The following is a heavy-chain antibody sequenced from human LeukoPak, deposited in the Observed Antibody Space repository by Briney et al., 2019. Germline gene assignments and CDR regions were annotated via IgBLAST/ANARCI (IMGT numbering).Heavy chain of an antibody. D-gene: IGHD3-16*01. J-gene: IGHJ4*02. CDR1: GFTFRSYA. CDR3: TRSGTRLGTDFDY. Sequence: GGSLRLSCAGSGFTFRSYAMDWVRQAPGKGLEWASSINENSRYIYYTDSVKGRFTISRDNAINSLFLYMNSLRVEDTAVYYCTRSGTRLGTDFDYWGQGTLVTVSS. CDR2: INENSRYI. V-gene: IGHV3-21*01.